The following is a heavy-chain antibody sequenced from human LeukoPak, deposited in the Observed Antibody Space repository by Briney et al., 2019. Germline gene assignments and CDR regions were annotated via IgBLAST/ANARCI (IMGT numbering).Heavy chain of an antibody. D-gene: IGHD3-3*01. Sequence: SETLSLTCTVSGGSISSYYWSWIRQPPGKGLEWIGYIYYSGSTNYNPSLKSRVTISVDTSKNQFSLKLSSVTAADTAVYYCARVWMIRFPYYYYYMDVWGKGTTVTVSS. CDR1: GGSISSYY. V-gene: IGHV4-59*12. CDR3: ARVWMIRFPYYYYYMDV. CDR2: IYYSGST. J-gene: IGHJ6*03.